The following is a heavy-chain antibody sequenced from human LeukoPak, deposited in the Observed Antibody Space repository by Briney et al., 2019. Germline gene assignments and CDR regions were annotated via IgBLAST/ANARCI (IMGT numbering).Heavy chain of an antibody. CDR2: INPSGGST. CDR3: ARDGKDYYDSSGNWFDP. D-gene: IGHD3-22*01. J-gene: IGHJ5*02. V-gene: IGHV1-46*01. Sequence: EASVKVSCKASGYTFTSYYMHWVRQAPGQGLEGMGIINPSGGSTSYAQRFQGRVTMTRDTSTSTVYMELSSLRSEDTAVYYCARDGKDYYDSSGNWFDPWGQGTLVTVSS. CDR1: GYTFTSYY.